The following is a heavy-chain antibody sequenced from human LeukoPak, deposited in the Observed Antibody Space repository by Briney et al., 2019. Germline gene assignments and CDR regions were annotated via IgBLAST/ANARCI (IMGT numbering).Heavy chain of an antibody. Sequence: SETLSLTCTVSGGSISSYYWSWIRQPPGKGLEWIGYIYYSGSTNYNPSLKSRVTISVDTSKNQFSLKLSSVTAADTAVYYCARGLGGNYYDSSGFDYWGQGTLATVSS. CDR1: GGSISSYY. D-gene: IGHD3-22*01. J-gene: IGHJ4*02. V-gene: IGHV4-59*01. CDR3: ARGLGGNYYDSSGFDY. CDR2: IYYSGST.